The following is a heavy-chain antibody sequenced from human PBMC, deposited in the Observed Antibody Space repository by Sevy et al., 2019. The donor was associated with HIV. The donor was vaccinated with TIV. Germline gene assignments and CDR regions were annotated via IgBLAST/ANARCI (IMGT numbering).Heavy chain of an antibody. CDR3: ARHGGRIQQWYFHY. J-gene: IGHJ4*02. D-gene: IGHD5-18*01. Sequence: SDTLSLTCTVSGDSISSSNYYGGWIRQPPGKGLEWIGSIYYSGSTYYNPSLQSRVTISVDTSKNQFSLSLSSVTAADTAVYYCARHGGRIQQWYFHYWGQGTLVTVSS. CDR1: GDSISSSNYY. V-gene: IGHV4-39*01. CDR2: IYYSGST.